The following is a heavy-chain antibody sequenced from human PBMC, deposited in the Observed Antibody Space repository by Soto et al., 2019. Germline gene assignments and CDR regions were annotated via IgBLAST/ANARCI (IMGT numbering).Heavy chain of an antibody. D-gene: IGHD6-13*01. CDR2: ISSSSSYI. CDR1: GFTFSSYS. CDR3: ARDEEYSSSWYNWFDP. Sequence: EVQLVESGGGLVKPGGSLRLSCAASGFTFSSYSMNWVRQAPGKGLEWVSSISSSSSYIYYADSVKGRFTISRDNAKNSLYLQMNSLRADDTAVYYCARDEEYSSSWYNWFDPWGQGTLVTVSS. J-gene: IGHJ5*02. V-gene: IGHV3-21*01.